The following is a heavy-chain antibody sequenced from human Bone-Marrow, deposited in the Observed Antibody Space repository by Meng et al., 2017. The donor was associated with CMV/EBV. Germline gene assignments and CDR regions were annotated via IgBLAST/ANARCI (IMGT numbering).Heavy chain of an antibody. CDR1: GGSISSNNW. CDR2: IYHSGTT. Sequence: CAVSGGSISSNNWWSWVRQSPEKGLEWIGEIYHSGTTNYNPSLKSRVTISVDKSQNQLPLRLSSVTAADTAVYYCARDLGTAGRPADSWGQGTLVTVSS. CDR3: ARDLGTAGRPADS. D-gene: IGHD6-6*01. V-gene: IGHV4-4*02. J-gene: IGHJ4*02.